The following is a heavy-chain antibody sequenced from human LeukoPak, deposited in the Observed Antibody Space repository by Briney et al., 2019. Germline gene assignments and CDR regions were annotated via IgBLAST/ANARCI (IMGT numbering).Heavy chain of an antibody. J-gene: IGHJ5*02. CDR1: GGTFSSYA. V-gene: IGHV1-69*13. D-gene: IGHD2-2*01. Sequence: ASVKFSCKASGGTFSSYAISWVRQAPGQGLEWMGGIIPIFGTANYAQKFQGRVTITADESTSTAYMELSSLRSEDTAVYYCARTRFVSSTFRGFDPWGQGTLVTVSS. CDR2: IIPIFGTA. CDR3: ARTRFVSSTFRGFDP.